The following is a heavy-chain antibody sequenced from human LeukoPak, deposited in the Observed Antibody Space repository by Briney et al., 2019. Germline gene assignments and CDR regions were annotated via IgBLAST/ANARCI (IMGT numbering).Heavy chain of an antibody. D-gene: IGHD3-16*02. V-gene: IGHV4-4*07. CDR1: GGSISSYY. CDR2: IYYSGST. CDR3: ARANMITFGGVIDYYFDY. Sequence: NSSETLSLTCTVSGGSISSYYWSWIRQPAGKGLEWIGRIYYSGSTNYNPSLKSRVTISVDTSKNQFSLKLSSVTAADTAVYYCARANMITFGGVIDYYFDYWGQGTLVTVSS. J-gene: IGHJ4*02.